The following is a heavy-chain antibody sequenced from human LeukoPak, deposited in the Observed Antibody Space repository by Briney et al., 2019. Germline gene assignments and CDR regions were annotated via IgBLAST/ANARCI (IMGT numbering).Heavy chain of an antibody. Sequence: SETLSLTCTVSGGSVSSRPHFWAWIRQTPGKGLEWIGTTYYTGSTNYHPSLKSRVTISVDVSTDTFSLNLGSVTAADTAVYYCARLLGGYFAGDAFDVWGQGTMVTVSS. CDR1: GGSVSSRPHF. D-gene: IGHD3-9*01. V-gene: IGHV4-39*02. J-gene: IGHJ3*01. CDR2: TYYTGST. CDR3: ARLLGGYFAGDAFDV.